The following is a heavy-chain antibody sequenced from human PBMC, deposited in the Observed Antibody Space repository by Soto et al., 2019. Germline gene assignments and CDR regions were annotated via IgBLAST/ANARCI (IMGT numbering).Heavy chain of an antibody. J-gene: IGHJ4*02. CDR3: VKHGNWWSFEH. D-gene: IGHD2-15*01. CDR1: GFTFDNLG. V-gene: IGHV3-23*01. Sequence: HPGGSLRLSCAASGFTFDNLGMHWVRQVPGRGLEWVSGISGSGVSTYYADSVKGRFTIARDNSKKTIYLQMDSLTAEDTAMFYCVKHGNWWSFEHWGQGTLVTVSS. CDR2: ISGSGVST.